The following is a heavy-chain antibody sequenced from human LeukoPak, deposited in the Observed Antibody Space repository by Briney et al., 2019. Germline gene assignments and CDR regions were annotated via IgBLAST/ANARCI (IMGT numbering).Heavy chain of an antibody. D-gene: IGHD2-2*03. CDR3: ARDWICDY. CDR1: GFTFSSYA. V-gene: IGHV3-30-3*01. Sequence: GRSLRLSCAASGFTFSSYAMHWVRQAPGKGLEWVAVISYDGSNKYYAGSVKGRFTISRDNSKNTLYLQMNSLRAEDTAVYYCARDWICDYWGQGTLVTVSS. J-gene: IGHJ4*02. CDR2: ISYDGSNK.